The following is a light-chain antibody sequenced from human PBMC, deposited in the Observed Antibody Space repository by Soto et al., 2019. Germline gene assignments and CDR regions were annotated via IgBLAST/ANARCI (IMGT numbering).Light chain of an antibody. J-gene: IGLJ3*02. CDR1: SSDIGSHNF. V-gene: IGLV2-14*01. CDR2: GVS. Sequence: QSVLTQPASVSGSPGQSITISCTGTSSDIGSHNFVSWHQQHPGKAPKCIIYGVSNRPSGVSNRFAGSKSGNTASLTISGLQADDEADYYCSSYTSTYIWVFGGGTKLTVL. CDR3: SSYTSTYIWV.